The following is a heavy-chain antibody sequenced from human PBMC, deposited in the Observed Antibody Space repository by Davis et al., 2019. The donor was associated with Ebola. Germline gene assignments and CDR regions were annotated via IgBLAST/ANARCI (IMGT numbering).Heavy chain of an antibody. CDR3: ARAPRKELRFLEWLLLFDFDY. J-gene: IGHJ4*02. D-gene: IGHD3-3*01. V-gene: IGHV4-39*01. CDR1: GGSISSSSYY. CDR2: IYYSGST. Sequence: SETLSLTCTVSGGSISSSSYYWGWIRQPPGKGLEWIGSIYYSGSTYYNPSLKSRVTISVDTSKNQFSLKLSSVTAADTAVYYCARAPRKELRFLEWLLLFDFDYWGQGTLVTVSS.